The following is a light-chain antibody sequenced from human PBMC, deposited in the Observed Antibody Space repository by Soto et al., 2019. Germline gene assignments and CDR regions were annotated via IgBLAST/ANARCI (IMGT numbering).Light chain of an antibody. J-gene: IGKJ1*01. V-gene: IGKV3-20*01. Sequence: EIVLTQSPGTLSLSPGERATLSCRASQSVSSSYLAWYQQIFGQAPRLLISGASSRATGIPDRLSGSGSGTDFALTISRLEPEDFAVYYCQQYGTSPWTVGQGTKVDIK. CDR1: QSVSSSY. CDR2: GAS. CDR3: QQYGTSPWT.